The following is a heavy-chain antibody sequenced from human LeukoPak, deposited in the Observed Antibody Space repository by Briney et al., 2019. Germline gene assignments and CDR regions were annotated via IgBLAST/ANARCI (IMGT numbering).Heavy chain of an antibody. J-gene: IGHJ4*02. D-gene: IGHD4-17*01. Sequence: NPSETLSLTCTVSGGSVSSGSYYWSRIRQPPGKGLESIGYIYYSGSTNYNPSLKSRVTISVDTSKNQFSLKLSSVTAADTAVYYCARDNGDYVLDYWGQGTLVTVSS. CDR2: IYYSGST. V-gene: IGHV4-61*01. CDR1: GGSVSSGSYY. CDR3: ARDNGDYVLDY.